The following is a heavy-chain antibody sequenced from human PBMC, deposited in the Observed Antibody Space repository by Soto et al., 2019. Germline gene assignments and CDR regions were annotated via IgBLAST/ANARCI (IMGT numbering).Heavy chain of an antibody. CDR2: FYFESNK. CDR3: AGSPDETPQNSRWFRFDP. V-gene: IGHV4-39*01. CDR1: GDSISGGKFY. Sequence: PSETLSLTCTLSGDSISGGKFYWGWIRQTPAKGLEWIGRFYFESNKYSSPSFKSRVTVSVDAPRNKCSLRLKSVTVADTGAYYRAGSPDETPQNSRWFRFDPWGQGTLVTVSS. J-gene: IGHJ5*02. D-gene: IGHD2-15*01.